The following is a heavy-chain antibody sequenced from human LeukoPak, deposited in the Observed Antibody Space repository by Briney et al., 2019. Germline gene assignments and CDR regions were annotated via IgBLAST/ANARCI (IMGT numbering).Heavy chain of an antibody. CDR1: GGPISSYY. V-gene: IGHV4-59*01. CDR2: IYYSGST. J-gene: IGHJ2*01. Sequence: SETLSLTCTVSGGPISSYYWSWIRQPPGKGLQWIGYIYYSGSTDYNPSLKSRVTISVDTSKNQFSLKLSSLTAADTAVYLCAREIFSGTYGDGKYFGLWGRGTLVTVSS. D-gene: IGHD1-26*01. CDR3: AREIFSGTYGDGKYFGL.